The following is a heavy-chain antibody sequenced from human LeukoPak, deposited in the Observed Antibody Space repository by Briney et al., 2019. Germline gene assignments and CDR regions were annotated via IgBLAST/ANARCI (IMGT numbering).Heavy chain of an antibody. Sequence: GGSLSLSWVASGFTFSNYWMSWVRQAPGKGLEGGAKINQVGGEEYYVDSGEGRFTISRVTSRNSLDLQLNSLRAEDPAVYYWAIASGGRGGLDSWGQGTLVTVSS. J-gene: IGHJ4*02. V-gene: IGHV3-7*03. CDR3: AIASGGRGGLDS. D-gene: IGHD2-21*01. CDR2: INQVGGEE. CDR1: GFTFSNYW.